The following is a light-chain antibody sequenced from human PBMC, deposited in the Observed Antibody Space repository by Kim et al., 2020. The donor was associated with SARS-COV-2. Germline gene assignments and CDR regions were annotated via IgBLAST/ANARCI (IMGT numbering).Light chain of an antibody. CDR2: KDT. J-gene: IGLJ1*01. CDR3: QSADTTGASYV. V-gene: IGLV3-25*03. CDR1: ALPKQY. Sequence: SYELTQPPSVSVSPGQTARITCSGDALPKQYAYWYQQKPGQAPVLVIYKDTERPSGIPERFSGSSSGTIVTLTITGVQAEDEADYFCQSADTTGASYVFGNGTKVTVL.